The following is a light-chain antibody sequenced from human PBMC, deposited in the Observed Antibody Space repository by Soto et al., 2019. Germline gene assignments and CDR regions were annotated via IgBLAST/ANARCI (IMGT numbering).Light chain of an antibody. CDR2: AVS. CDR1: QTIGSY. J-gene: IGKJ2*03. Sequence: DLQMTQSPSSLSASVGDTVTITCRASQTIGSYLSWYHQIPGKPPKLLIYAVSRLQTGVPSRFSGSGSGTDFTLTISSLQPEDFATYYCQQSFNTPYSFGQGT. CDR3: QQSFNTPYS. V-gene: IGKV1-39*01.